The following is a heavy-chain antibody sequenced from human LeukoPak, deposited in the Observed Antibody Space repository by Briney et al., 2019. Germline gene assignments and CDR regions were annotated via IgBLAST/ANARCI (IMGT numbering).Heavy chain of an antibody. CDR1: GGSFSGYY. CDR3: ARVSGYDWESFYDY. J-gene: IGHJ4*02. Sequence: TSETLSLTCAAYGGSFSGYYWSWIRQPPGKGLEWIGYIYYSGSTNYNPSLKSRVTISVDTSKNQFSLKLSSVTAADTAVYYCARVSGYDWESFYDYWGQGTLVTVSS. CDR2: IYYSGST. D-gene: IGHD5-12*01. V-gene: IGHV4-59*01.